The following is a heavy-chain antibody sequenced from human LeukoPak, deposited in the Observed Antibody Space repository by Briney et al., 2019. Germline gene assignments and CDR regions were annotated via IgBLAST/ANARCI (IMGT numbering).Heavy chain of an antibody. D-gene: IGHD2-2*01. CDR2: IWYDGSNK. V-gene: IGHV3-33*01. J-gene: IGHJ6*02. Sequence: GGSLRLSCAASGFTFSSYGMHWVRQAPGKGLEWVAVIWYDGSNKYYADSVKGRFTISRDNSKNTLYLQMNSLRDEDTAVFYCARERSVVGVAATGMDVWGQGTTVTASS. CDR1: GFTFSSYG. CDR3: ARERSVVGVAATGMDV.